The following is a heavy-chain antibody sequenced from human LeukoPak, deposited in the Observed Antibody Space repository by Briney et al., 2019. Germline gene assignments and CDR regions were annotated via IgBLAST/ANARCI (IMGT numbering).Heavy chain of an antibody. CDR2: IKSKANSYAT. CDR1: GFTFSDSA. V-gene: IGHV3-73*01. J-gene: IGHJ4*02. Sequence: GGSLRLSCAASGFTFSDSAMHWVRQASGRGLEWVGRIKSKANSYATAYAASVKGRFTIPRDDSKNTAYLRMNSLKTEDTALHYCTRLEDIVATSNFDFWGQGTLVTVSS. CDR3: TRLEDIVATSNFDF. D-gene: IGHD5-12*01.